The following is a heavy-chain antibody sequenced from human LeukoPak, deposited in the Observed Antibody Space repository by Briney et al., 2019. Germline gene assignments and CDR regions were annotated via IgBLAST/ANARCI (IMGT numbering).Heavy chain of an antibody. D-gene: IGHD6-13*01. CDR3: AKGTPYSSSWYDDYFDY. CDR2: ISWNSGSI. V-gene: IGHV3-9*03. CDR1: GFTFDDYA. Sequence: GGSLRLSCAASGFTFDDYAMHWVRQAPGKGLEWVSGISWNSGSIGYADSVKGRFTISRDNAKNSLYPQMNSLRAEDMALYYCAKGTPYSSSWYDDYFDYWGQGTLVTVSS. J-gene: IGHJ4*02.